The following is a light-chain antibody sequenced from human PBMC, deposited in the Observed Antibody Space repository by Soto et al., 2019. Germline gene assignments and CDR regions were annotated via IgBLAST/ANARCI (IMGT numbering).Light chain of an antibody. CDR1: SSNIGAGYD. J-gene: IGLJ2*01. CDR3: QSYDTSLSGFVV. CDR2: GNN. V-gene: IGLV1-40*01. Sequence: QSVLTQPPSVSGAPGQRVTISCTGSSSNIGAGYDVHWYQQLPGTAARLLIFGNNNRPSGVPDRFSGSRSGTSASLAITGLQAEDEADYYCQSYDTSLSGFVVFGGGTKLTVL.